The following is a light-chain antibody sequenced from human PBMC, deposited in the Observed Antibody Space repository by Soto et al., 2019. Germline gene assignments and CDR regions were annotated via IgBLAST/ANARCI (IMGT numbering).Light chain of an antibody. V-gene: IGKV3-11*01. J-gene: IGKJ1*01. CDR1: QSVSSY. CDR3: QHYNSYSEA. Sequence: EIVLTQSPATLSLSPGERATLSCRASQSVSSYLAWYQQKPGQAPRLLIYDASNRATGIPARFSGSGSGTEFTLTISSLQPDDFATYYCQHYNSYSEALGQGTKVDSK. CDR2: DAS.